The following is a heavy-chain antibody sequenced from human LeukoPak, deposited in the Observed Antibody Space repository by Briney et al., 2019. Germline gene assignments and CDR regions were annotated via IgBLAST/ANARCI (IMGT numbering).Heavy chain of an antibody. J-gene: IGHJ4*02. Sequence: SQTLSLTCTVSGGSISSGGYYWSWIRQPPGKGLEWIGYIYHGGSTYYNPSLKSRLTMSVDRSKSQFSLNLSSVTAADTAVYYCARARYGDIDYWGQGTLVTVSS. CDR3: ARARYGDIDY. CDR1: GGSISSGGYY. CDR2: IYHGGST. V-gene: IGHV4-30-2*01. D-gene: IGHD3-10*01.